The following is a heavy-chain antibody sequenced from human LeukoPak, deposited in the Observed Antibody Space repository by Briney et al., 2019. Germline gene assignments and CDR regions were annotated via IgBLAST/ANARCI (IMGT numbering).Heavy chain of an antibody. CDR3: ARGIGPQGYYYYGMDV. CDR1: GFTFSSYD. D-gene: IGHD3-10*01. Sequence: PGGSLRLSCAASGFTFSSYDMHWVRQATGKGLDWVSAIGTAGDPYYPGSVKGRFTISREKAKNSLYLQMNSLRAGDTAVYYCARGIGPQGYYYYGMDVWGKGTPVTVSS. CDR2: IGTAGDP. V-gene: IGHV3-13*05. J-gene: IGHJ6*04.